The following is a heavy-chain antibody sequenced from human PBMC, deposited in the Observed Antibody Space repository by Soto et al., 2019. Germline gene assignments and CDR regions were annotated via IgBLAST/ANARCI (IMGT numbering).Heavy chain of an antibody. CDR1: GYTFTGFY. CDR3: ARGLVSSNYGYYYYYYMDV. J-gene: IGHJ6*03. D-gene: IGHD4-4*01. V-gene: IGHV1-2*02. CDR2: INPKNGNT. Sequence: ASVKVSCKASGYTFTGFYLHWVRQAPGHGLVWMGWINPKNGNTNYAQNFQGRVTMTTDTSTSTAYMELRSLRSDDTAVYYCARGLVSSNYGYYYYYYMDVWGKGNTVTVS.